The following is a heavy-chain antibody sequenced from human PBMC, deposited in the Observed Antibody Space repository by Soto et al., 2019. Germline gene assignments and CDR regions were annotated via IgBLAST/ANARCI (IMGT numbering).Heavy chain of an antibody. CDR2: IGSADDP. D-gene: IGHD2-15*01. J-gene: IGHJ6*02. CDR3: ARAYSGRLPRRADYYFAMDV. V-gene: IGHV3-13*05. Sequence: EVQLVESGGGVVQPGGSLRLSCAASGFTFSTYDMHSVRQATGKGLEWVSAIGSADDPYYLGSVKGRFTISRENAKNSLYLQMNSLRAGDTAVYYCARAYSGRLPRRADYYFAMDVWGQGTTVTVSS. CDR1: GFTFSTYD.